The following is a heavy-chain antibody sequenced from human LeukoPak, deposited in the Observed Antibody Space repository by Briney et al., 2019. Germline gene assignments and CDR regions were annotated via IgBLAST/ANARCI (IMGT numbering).Heavy chain of an antibody. CDR3: ARQVATILGNDAFDI. J-gene: IGHJ3*02. D-gene: IGHD5-12*01. CDR2: IYYSGST. V-gene: IGHV4-39*07. Sequence: SETLSLTCTVSGGSISSSSYYWGWIRQPPGKGLEWIGSIYYSGSTYYNPSPKSRVTISVDTSKNQFSLKLGSVTAADTAVYYCARQVATILGNDAFDIWGQGTMVTVSS. CDR1: GGSISSSSYY.